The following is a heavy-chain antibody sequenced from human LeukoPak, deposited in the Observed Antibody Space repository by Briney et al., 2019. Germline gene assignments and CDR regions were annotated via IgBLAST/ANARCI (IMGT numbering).Heavy chain of an antibody. Sequence: PGGSLRLSCAASGFTFSSFSMSWVRQAPGKGLEWVSAISGSGGSTYYADSVKGRFTISRDNSKNTLYLQMNSLRAEDTAVYYCAKDGRRDILTGLLAQNWFDPWGQGTLVTVSS. CDR2: ISGSGGST. J-gene: IGHJ5*02. CDR3: AKDGRRDILTGLLAQNWFDP. V-gene: IGHV3-23*01. D-gene: IGHD3-9*01. CDR1: GFTFSSFS.